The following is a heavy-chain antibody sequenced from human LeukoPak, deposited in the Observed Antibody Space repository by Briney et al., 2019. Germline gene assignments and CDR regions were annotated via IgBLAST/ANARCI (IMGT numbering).Heavy chain of an antibody. CDR1: GGSISNSGYY. J-gene: IGHJ4*02. CDR3: AKTYYYDPFDF. CDR2: IYYSGST. V-gene: IGHV4-39*01. Sequence: SETLSLTCTVSGGSISNSGYYWGWIRQPPGEGLEWIGNIYYSGSTYYNPSLKSRVTISVDTSKNQFSLKLSSVTAADTAVYYCAKTYYYDPFDFWGQGTLVTVSS. D-gene: IGHD3-22*01.